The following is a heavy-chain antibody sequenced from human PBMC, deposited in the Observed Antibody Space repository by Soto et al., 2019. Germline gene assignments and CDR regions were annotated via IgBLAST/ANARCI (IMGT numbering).Heavy chain of an antibody. J-gene: IGHJ6*03. CDR1: GFTFSSYS. Sequence: GGSLRLSCAASGFTFSSYSMNWVRQAPGKGLEWVSYISSSSSTIYYADSVKGRFTISRDNAKNSLYLQMNSLRAEDTAVYYSARDFHAIGKAYIVVVPAARPDKKGYMDVWGKGTTVTVSS. V-gene: IGHV3-48*01. CDR3: ARDFHAIGKAYIVVVPAARPDKKGYMDV. CDR2: ISSSSSTI. D-gene: IGHD2-2*02.